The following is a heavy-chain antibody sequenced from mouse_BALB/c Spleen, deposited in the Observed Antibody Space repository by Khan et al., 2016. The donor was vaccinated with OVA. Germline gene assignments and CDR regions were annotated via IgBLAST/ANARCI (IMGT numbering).Heavy chain of an antibody. J-gene: IGHJ2*01. CDR1: GYTFINYW. D-gene: IGHD1-1*01. Sequence: VQLQQSGAELAKPGASVKMSCKASGYTFINYWILWVKQRPGQGLEWIVYINPSTGYTEYNQHFKDKATLTADKSSSTAYMQLSSLTSEDSAVYYCARRGLRWDFDYWGQGTTLTVSS. CDR2: INPSTGYT. CDR3: ARRGLRWDFDY. V-gene: IGHV1-7*01.